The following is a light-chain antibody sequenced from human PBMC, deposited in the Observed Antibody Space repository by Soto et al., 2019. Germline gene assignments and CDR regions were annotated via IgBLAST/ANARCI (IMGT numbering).Light chain of an antibody. CDR1: QSISSW. CDR3: QQYTSYSLST. V-gene: IGKV1-5*01. Sequence: DIQMTQSPSTLSASVGDRVTITCRASQSISSWLAWYQQKPGKAPQLLIYDASSLESGVPSRFSGRGSGKGYTPTNSSLQTDDFATYYCQQYTSYSLSTIGQGTKV. J-gene: IGKJ1*01. CDR2: DAS.